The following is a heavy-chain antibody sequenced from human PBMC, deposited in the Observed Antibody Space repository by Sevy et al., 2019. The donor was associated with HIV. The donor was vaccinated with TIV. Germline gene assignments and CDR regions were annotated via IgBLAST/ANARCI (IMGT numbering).Heavy chain of an antibody. CDR1: EFTFSDYV. D-gene: IGHD1-1*01. Sequence: GGSLRLSCTASEFTFSDYVMHWVRQAPGKGLEWVATISFDATNKHYPDSVKGRFTISRDNFQNSLFLQMDSLRPEDTAVYYCALERLSSDVAEYFQNWGQGTLVTVSS. CDR2: ISFDATNK. J-gene: IGHJ1*01. V-gene: IGHV3-30-3*01. CDR3: ALERLSSDVAEYFQN.